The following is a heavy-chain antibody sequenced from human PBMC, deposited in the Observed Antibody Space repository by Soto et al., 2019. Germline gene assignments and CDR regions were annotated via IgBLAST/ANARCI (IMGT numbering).Heavy chain of an antibody. CDR3: AKSLGGYYDSSVNEPGFGY. V-gene: IGHV3-30*18. Sequence: GGSLRLSCAASGFTFSSYGMHWVRQAPGKGLEWVAVISYDGSNKYYADSVKGRFTISRDNSKNTLYLQMNSLRAEDTAVYYCAKSLGGYYDSSVNEPGFGYWGQGTLVTVSS. CDR2: ISYDGSNK. D-gene: IGHD3-22*01. J-gene: IGHJ4*02. CDR1: GFTFSSYG.